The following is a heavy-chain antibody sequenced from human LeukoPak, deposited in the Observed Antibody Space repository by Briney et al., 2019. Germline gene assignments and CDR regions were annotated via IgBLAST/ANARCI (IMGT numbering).Heavy chain of an antibody. CDR3: ARAELQRGPRITIFGVVIMDQYYFDY. Sequence: ASVKVSCKASGYTFTIYDTNWVRQATGQGLEWMGWMNPNSGNTGYAQKFQGRVTMTRNTSISTAYMELSSLRSEDTAVYYCARAELQRGPRITIFGVVIMDQYYFDYWGQGTLVTVSS. V-gene: IGHV1-8*01. CDR1: GYTFTIYD. CDR2: MNPNSGNT. J-gene: IGHJ4*02. D-gene: IGHD3-3*01.